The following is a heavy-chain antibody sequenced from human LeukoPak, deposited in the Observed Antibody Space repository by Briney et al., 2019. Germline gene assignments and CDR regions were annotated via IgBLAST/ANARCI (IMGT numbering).Heavy chain of an antibody. Sequence: ASVKVSCKASGYTFTSYDINWVRQATGQGLEWMGWMSPNSGNTGYAQKFQGRVTMTRNTSISTAYMELSSLRSEDTAVYYCARPRRYCSGGSCYYFDYWGQGTLVTVSS. CDR3: ARPRRYCSGGSCYYFDY. CDR2: MSPNSGNT. D-gene: IGHD2-15*01. J-gene: IGHJ4*02. CDR1: GYTFTSYD. V-gene: IGHV1-8*01.